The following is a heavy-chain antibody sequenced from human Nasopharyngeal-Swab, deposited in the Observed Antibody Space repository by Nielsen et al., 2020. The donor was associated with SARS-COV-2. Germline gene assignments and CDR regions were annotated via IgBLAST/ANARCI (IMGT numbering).Heavy chain of an antibody. D-gene: IGHD5-12*01. CDR3: ASSIRYSGYDLGFDY. Sequence: PGKGLEWIGSIYYSGSTYYNPSLKSRVTISVDTSKNQFSPKLSSVTAADTAVYYCASSIRYSGYDLGFDYWGQGTLVTVSS. CDR2: IYYSGST. V-gene: IGHV4-39*07. J-gene: IGHJ4*02.